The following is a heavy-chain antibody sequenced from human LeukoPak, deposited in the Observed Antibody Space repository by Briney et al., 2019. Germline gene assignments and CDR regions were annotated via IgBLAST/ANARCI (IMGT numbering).Heavy chain of an antibody. Sequence: GGSLRLSCAASGFTFSSYSMVWVRQAPGKGLEYISGITSNGGTTYYGNSVKGRFTISRDNSKDTLYLQMGSLRTEDMAVYYCARGIRWASDYWGQGTPVTVAS. J-gene: IGHJ4*02. CDR2: ITSNGGTT. CDR1: GFTFSSYS. V-gene: IGHV3-64*01. CDR3: ARGIRWASDY. D-gene: IGHD4-23*01.